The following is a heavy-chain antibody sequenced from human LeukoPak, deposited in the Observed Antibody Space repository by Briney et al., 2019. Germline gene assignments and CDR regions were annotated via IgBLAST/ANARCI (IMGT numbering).Heavy chain of an antibody. J-gene: IGHJ5*02. CDR1: GGSIRSTTYY. CDR2: IYYSGNT. Sequence: SETLSLTCSVSGGSIRSTTYYWGWIRQPPGKGLEWIGSIYYSGNTYYSPSLMSRVTISVDTSKNQFSLNLSSVTAADTAVYYCARDSGTTGEVKFDPWGQGIPVTVSS. V-gene: IGHV4-39*07. D-gene: IGHD3-10*01. CDR3: ARDSGTTGEVKFDP.